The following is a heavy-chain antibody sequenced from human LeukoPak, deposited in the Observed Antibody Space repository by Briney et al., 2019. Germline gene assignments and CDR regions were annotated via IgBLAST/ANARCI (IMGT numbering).Heavy chain of an antibody. Sequence: SETLSLTCTVSGGSISSGAYYWSWIRQHPGKGLECIGYIYYSGSTYSNPSLKSRVTISVDTSKNQFSLNLSSVTAADTAVYYCARYCSSTNCYKGGFDPWGQGTLVTVSS. CDR2: IYYSGST. D-gene: IGHD2-2*02. CDR3: ARYCSSTNCYKGGFDP. J-gene: IGHJ5*02. V-gene: IGHV4-31*03. CDR1: GGSISSGAYY.